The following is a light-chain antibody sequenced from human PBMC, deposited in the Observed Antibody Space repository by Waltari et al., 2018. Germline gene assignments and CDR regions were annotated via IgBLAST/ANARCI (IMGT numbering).Light chain of an antibody. CDR3: NSRDSSGNHLM. J-gene: IGLJ3*02. CDR1: SLRNYY. CDR2: GQN. V-gene: IGLV3-19*01. Sequence: SSEVTQDPAVSVALGQTVRITCQGDSLRNYYASWYQQKPGQAPVVVIYGQNNRPSGIRGRFSGSYSGNTASLTITGAQAEDEADYYCNSRDSSGNHLMFGGGTRLTVL.